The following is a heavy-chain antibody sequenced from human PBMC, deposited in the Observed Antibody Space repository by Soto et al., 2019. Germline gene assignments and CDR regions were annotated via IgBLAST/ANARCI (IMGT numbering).Heavy chain of an antibody. CDR3: ARPTSTGTTSGYYFDY. Sequence: QVQLVQSGAEVKKPGSSVNVSCKASGGTFSSYPISWVRQAPGQGLKWMGRIIPILDITDYAQRFQGRVTITADKSTSTAYTELSSLSSDDTAVYYCARPTSTGTTSGYYFDYWGQGTLVTVSS. V-gene: IGHV1-69*02. D-gene: IGHD1-7*01. CDR1: GGTFSSYP. CDR2: IIPILDIT. J-gene: IGHJ4*02.